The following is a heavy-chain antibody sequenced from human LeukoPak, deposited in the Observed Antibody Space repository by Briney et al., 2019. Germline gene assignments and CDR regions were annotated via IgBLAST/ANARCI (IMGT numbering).Heavy chain of an antibody. CDR2: IYSGGTT. Sequence: GGSLRLSCAASGFTVSSNHMIWVRQAPGKGLESVSFIYSGGTTYYGDSVKGRFTISRDNSKNTLYLQMNSLRPEDTAVYYCSKVLGSLDYWGQGTLVTVSS. CDR1: GFTVSSNH. J-gene: IGHJ4*02. CDR3: SKVLGSLDY. D-gene: IGHD3-10*01. V-gene: IGHV3-66*02.